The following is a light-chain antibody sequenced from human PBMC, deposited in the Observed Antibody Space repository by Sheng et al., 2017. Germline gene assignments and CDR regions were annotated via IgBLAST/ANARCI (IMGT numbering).Light chain of an antibody. CDR3: SSYAGGKAV. CDR2: EVT. Sequence: QSALTQPPSASGSPGQSVTFSCTGTSGDVAASNFVSWYQHHPGRAPKLMIYEVTGRPSGVPDRFSGSKSGNTASLTVSGLQAEDEADYYCSSYAGGKAVFGGGTKLTVL. J-gene: IGLJ2*01. CDR1: SGDVAASNF. V-gene: IGLV2-8*01.